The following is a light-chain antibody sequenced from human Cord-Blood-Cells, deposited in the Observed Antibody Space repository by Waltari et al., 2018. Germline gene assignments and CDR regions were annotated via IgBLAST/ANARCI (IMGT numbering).Light chain of an antibody. CDR3: QQSYSTPKT. J-gene: IGKJ1*01. CDR2: AAS. Sequence: GDRVTITCRASQSISSYLNWYQQKPGKAPKLLIYAASSLQSGVPSRFSGSGSGTDFTLTISSLQPQDFATYYCQQSYSTPKTFGQWTKVEI. V-gene: IGKV1-39*01. CDR1: QSISSY.